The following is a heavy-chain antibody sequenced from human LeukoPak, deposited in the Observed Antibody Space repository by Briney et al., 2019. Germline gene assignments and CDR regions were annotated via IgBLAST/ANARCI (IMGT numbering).Heavy chain of an antibody. V-gene: IGHV4-59*01. Sequence: SETLSLTCTVSGGSISSYYWSWIRQPPGKGLEWIGYIYYSGSTNYNPSLKSRVTISVDTSKNQFSLKLSSVTAADTAVYYCVRARLPYYYYYGMDVWGQGTTVTVSS. CDR1: GGSISSYY. CDR2: IYYSGST. J-gene: IGHJ6*02. CDR3: VRARLPYYYYYGMDV.